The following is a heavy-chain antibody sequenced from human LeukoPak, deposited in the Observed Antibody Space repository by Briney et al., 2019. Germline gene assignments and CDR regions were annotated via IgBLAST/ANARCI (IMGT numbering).Heavy chain of an antibody. CDR1: GYTLTELS. J-gene: IGHJ5*02. CDR3: ARGPPKIYDILTGSYITNWFDP. CDR2: FDPEDGET. V-gene: IGHV1-24*01. D-gene: IGHD3-9*01. Sequence: ASVKVSCKVSGYTLTELSMHWVRQAPGKGLEWMGGFDPEDGETIYAQKFQGRVTMTEDTSTDTAYMELSSLRSEDTAVYYCARGPPKIYDILTGSYITNWFDPWGQGTLVTVSS.